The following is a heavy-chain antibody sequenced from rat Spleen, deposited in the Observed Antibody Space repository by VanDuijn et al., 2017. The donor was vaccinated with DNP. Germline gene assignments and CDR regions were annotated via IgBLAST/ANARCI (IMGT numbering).Heavy chain of an antibody. CDR1: GFIFRNYD. J-gene: IGHJ1*01. CDR2: INTGGGNT. D-gene: IGHD1-6*01. Sequence: EVQLVESGGGLIQPGRSLKLSCTASGFIFRNYDMAWVRQAPTKGLEWVASINTGGGNTYYRDSVKGRFTISRDNAKSTLYLQMNSLGSEDTATYYCTRKYTTDYYWYFDFWGPGTMVTVSS. V-gene: IGHV5S23*01. CDR3: TRKYTTDYYWYFDF.